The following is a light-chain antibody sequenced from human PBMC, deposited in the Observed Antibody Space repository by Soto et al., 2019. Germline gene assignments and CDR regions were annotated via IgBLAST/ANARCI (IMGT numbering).Light chain of an antibody. CDR2: ASS. Sequence: EIVLTQSPGTLSLSPGERVTLSCRASQSVTSNYLAWYQHKPGQAPRILISASSNRATGIPDRFSGRGTGTDFTLTISRLEPEDVAVYYCHQYGYGRDSFGQGTKLEIK. CDR1: QSVTSNY. CDR3: HQYGYGRDS. J-gene: IGKJ2*01. V-gene: IGKV3-20*01.